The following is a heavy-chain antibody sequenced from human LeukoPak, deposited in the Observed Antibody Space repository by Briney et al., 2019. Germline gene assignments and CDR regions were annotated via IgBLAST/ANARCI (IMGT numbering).Heavy chain of an antibody. D-gene: IGHD5-12*01. J-gene: IGHJ4*02. V-gene: IGHV4-59*01. Sequence: SETLSLTCTVSGGSISSYYWRWIRQPPGKGLEWIGYIYYSGSTNYNPSLKSRVTISVDTSKNQFSLKLSSVTGADTAVYYCARVSIVATNYFDYWGQGTLVTVSS. CDR2: IYYSGST. CDR1: GGSISSYY. CDR3: ARVSIVATNYFDY.